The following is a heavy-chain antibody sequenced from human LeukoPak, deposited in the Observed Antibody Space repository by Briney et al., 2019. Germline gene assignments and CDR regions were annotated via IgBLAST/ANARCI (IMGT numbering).Heavy chain of an antibody. V-gene: IGHV4-59*01. D-gene: IGHD6-19*01. Sequence: SETLSLTCTVSGGSISSYYWSWIRQPPGKGLEWIGYIYYSGSTNYNPSLKSRVTISVDTSKDQFSLKLSSVTAADTAVYYCAREGSSGWYPDWFDPWGQGTLVTVSS. CDR1: GGSISSYY. CDR2: IYYSGST. CDR3: AREGSSGWYPDWFDP. J-gene: IGHJ5*02.